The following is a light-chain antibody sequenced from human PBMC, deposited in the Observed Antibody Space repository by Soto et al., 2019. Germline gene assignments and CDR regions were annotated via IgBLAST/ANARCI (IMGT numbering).Light chain of an antibody. CDR3: QHYAASPLT. Sequence: EIVLTQSSGPLSLSPGERVTLSCRASQSVSSNYLAWYQQKSGQAPRLLIYRASTRATGIPDRFSGSGSGTDFSLIISRLEPEDSAVYYCQHYAASPLTVGGGTKLEIK. CDR2: RAS. V-gene: IGKV3-20*01. J-gene: IGKJ4*01. CDR1: QSVSSNY.